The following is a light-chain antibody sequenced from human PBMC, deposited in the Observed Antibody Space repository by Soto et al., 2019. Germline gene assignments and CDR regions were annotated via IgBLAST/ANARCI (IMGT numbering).Light chain of an antibody. J-gene: IGKJ5*01. CDR3: QQRSNWPPIT. V-gene: IGKV1-5*01. CDR1: QSISRW. Sequence: DLQMTQSPSTLSASVGDRVTITCRASQSISRWLAWYQQKPGKAPKLLIYAASSLQSGVPSRFSGTGSGTDFTLTISSLEPEDFAVYYCQQRSNWPPITFGQGTRLEI. CDR2: AAS.